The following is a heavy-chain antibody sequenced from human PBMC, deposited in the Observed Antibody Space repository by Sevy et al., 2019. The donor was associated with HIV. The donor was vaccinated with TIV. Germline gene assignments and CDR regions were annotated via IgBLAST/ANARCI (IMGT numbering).Heavy chain of an antibody. V-gene: IGHV3-15*01. Sequence: GGSLRLSCAASGFTLSNAWMSWVRQAPGKGLEWVGRIKSKTDGGTIDYAAPVKGRFTISRDDSKNTLYLQMNSLKTEDTAVYYCSTDPIIVLLVTDGMDVWGQGTTVTVSS. CDR3: STDPIIVLLVTDGMDV. CDR2: IKSKTDGGTI. D-gene: IGHD2-8*02. CDR1: GFTLSNAW. J-gene: IGHJ6*02.